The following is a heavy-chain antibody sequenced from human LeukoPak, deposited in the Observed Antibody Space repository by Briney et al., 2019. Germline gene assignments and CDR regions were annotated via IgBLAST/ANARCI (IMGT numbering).Heavy chain of an antibody. CDR3: ARGLVNFDY. Sequence: GGSLRLSCAASGFTFSSYAMHWVRQAPGKGLEWVAVISYDGSNKYYADSVKGRFTISRDNSKNTLYPQMNSLRAEDTAVYYCARGLVNFDYWGQGTLVTVSS. J-gene: IGHJ4*02. V-gene: IGHV3-30-3*01. D-gene: IGHD3-9*01. CDR2: ISYDGSNK. CDR1: GFTFSSYA.